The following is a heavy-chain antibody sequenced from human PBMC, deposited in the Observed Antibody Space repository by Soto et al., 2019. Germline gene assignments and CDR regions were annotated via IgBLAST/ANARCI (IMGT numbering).Heavy chain of an antibody. CDR2: MSYSGST. V-gene: IGHV4-39*01. Sequence: SETLSLTWTVSGGSLSSSSSYWGWIRQPPGKGLEWIGSMSYSGSTYHNPSLKSRVTLSVDTSQSRFSLKLTSVTAADTAVYYCARHRVPSVYDPIPGCFASWGQGILVTVS. J-gene: IGHJ4*02. CDR3: ARHRVPSVYDPIPGCFAS. D-gene: IGHD5-12*01. CDR1: GGSLSSSSSY.